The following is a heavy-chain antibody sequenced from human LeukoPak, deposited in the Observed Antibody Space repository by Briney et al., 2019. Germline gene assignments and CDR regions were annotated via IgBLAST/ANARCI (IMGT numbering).Heavy chain of an antibody. CDR1: GGSISSSSYY. Sequence: SETLSLTCTVSGGSISSSSYYWGWIRQPPGKGLEWIGSIYYSGSTYYNPSLKSRVTISVDTSKNQFSLKLSSVTAADTAVYYCARLNYYYMDVWGKGTTVTVSS. J-gene: IGHJ6*03. CDR3: ARLNYYYMDV. CDR2: IYYSGST. V-gene: IGHV4-39*01.